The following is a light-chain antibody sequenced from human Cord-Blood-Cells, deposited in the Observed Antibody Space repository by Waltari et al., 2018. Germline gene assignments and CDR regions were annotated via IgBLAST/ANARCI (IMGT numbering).Light chain of an antibody. CDR3: QQYYSTPRT. V-gene: IGKV4-1*01. CDR1: QSVLYSSNNKNY. J-gene: IGKJ1*01. CDR2: LAS. Sequence: DIVMTQSPDSLAVSLGERATINCKSSQSVLYSSNNKNYLAWYQQKPGQPPKLLIYLASTRESGVPDRFSGSGSGTDFTLTISSLQAEDLAVYYCQQYYSTPRTFGQGTKVEIK.